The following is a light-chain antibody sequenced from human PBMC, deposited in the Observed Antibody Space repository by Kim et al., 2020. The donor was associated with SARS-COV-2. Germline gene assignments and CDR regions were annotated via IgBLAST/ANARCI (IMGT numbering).Light chain of an antibody. CDR2: EVT. CDR3: SSYISSNIVL. Sequence: QSALTQPASVSGSPGQSITMSCTGTSSDIGGYNYVSWYQQHPGKAPKLMIYEVTNRPSGVSNRFSGSKSGNTASLTISGLQAEDEADYYCSSYISSNIVLFGGGTQLTVL. V-gene: IGLV2-14*01. CDR1: SSDIGGYNY. J-gene: IGLJ2*01.